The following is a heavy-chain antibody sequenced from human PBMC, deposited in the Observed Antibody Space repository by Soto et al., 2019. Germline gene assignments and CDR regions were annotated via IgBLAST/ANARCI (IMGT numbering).Heavy chain of an antibody. Sequence: EVRLMESGGGFLQPGGSQRLSCVASGFTFNSYAMSWVRQTPEKGLEWVSAISGSGWQTYYAQSVQGRFTISRDNSKTTVYLHMNRLRAGDSGIYYCAKGRYFDASGGCANFWGRGTLVTVSS. CDR1: GFTFNSYA. J-gene: IGHJ2*01. CDR2: ISGSGWQT. D-gene: IGHD3-9*01. CDR3: AKGRYFDASGGCANF. V-gene: IGHV3-23*01.